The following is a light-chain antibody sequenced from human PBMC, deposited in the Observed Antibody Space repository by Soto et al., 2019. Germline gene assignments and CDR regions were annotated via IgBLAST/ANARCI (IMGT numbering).Light chain of an antibody. Sequence: QSALTQPRSVSGSHGQSVTISCTGTGSDVGGYNYVSWYQQHPGKAPKLMIYDVSKRPSGVPDRFSGSKSGNTASLTISGLQAEDEADYYCCSYAGSYTYVFGTGTKLTVL. J-gene: IGLJ1*01. V-gene: IGLV2-11*01. CDR3: CSYAGSYTYV. CDR2: DVS. CDR1: GSDVGGYNY.